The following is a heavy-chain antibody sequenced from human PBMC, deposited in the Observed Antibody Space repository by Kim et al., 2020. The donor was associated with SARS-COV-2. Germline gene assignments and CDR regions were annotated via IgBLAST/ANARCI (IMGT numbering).Heavy chain of an antibody. Sequence: SETLSLTCGVRGESFSGYYWNWIRQPPGKGPEWIGEINHDGSANYNPSLKSRATISVDTSKNQFSLRLGSVTAADTAVYYCARGYVGMLDYWGQGILGT. CDR2: INHDGSA. CDR3: ARGYVGMLDY. D-gene: IGHD3-16*01. V-gene: IGHV4-34*01. J-gene: IGHJ4*02. CDR1: GESFSGYY.